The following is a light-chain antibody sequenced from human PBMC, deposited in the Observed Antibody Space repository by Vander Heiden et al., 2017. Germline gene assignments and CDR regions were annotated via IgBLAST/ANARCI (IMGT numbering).Light chain of an antibody. Sequence: QSALTQPASVSASPGQSITISCTGTSSDVGSYNSVSWYQQPPGKAPKCRRYEVNNRPSGISTRGSGSKSGNTECITISGLQTENESDEYSRSSTSSSTYVFGGGTKVTVL. CDR3: RSSTSSSTYV. CDR1: SSDVGSYNS. CDR2: EVN. J-gene: IGLJ1*01. V-gene: IGLV2-14*01.